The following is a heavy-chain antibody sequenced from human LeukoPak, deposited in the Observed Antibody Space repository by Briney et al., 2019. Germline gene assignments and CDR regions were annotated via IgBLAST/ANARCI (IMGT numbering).Heavy chain of an antibody. V-gene: IGHV4-38-2*02. CDR3: ARQRGTQSVDY. CDR2: IYHSGST. J-gene: IGHJ4*02. CDR1: GGSISSYY. D-gene: IGHD1-14*01. Sequence: PSETLSPTCTVSGGSISSYYWGWIRQPPGKGLEWIGSIYHSGSTYYNPSLKSRVTISVDTSKNQFSLKLSSVTAADTAVYYCARQRGTQSVDYWGQGTLVTVSS.